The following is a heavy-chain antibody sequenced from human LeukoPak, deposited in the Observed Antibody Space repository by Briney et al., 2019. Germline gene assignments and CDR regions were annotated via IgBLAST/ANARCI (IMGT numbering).Heavy chain of an antibody. CDR1: GYTFSNYG. CDR2: ISAYNGNT. V-gene: IGHV1-18*01. Sequence: ASVKVSCKASGYTFSNYGISWVRQAPGQGLEWMGWISAYNGNTNYAQKLQGRVTMTEDTSTDTAYMELSSLRSEDTAVYYCATVRTSLARLPPDYWGQGTLVTVSS. D-gene: IGHD1-1*01. CDR3: ATVRTSLARLPPDY. J-gene: IGHJ4*02.